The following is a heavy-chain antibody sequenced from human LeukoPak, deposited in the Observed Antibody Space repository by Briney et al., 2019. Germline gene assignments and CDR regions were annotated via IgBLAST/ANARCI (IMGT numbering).Heavy chain of an antibody. CDR2: IYTSGST. CDR3: AGERMNYDSSGYYYGFDY. D-gene: IGHD3-22*01. J-gene: IGHJ4*02. Sequence: SETLSLTCAVYGGSISSYYWSWIRQPAGKGLEWIGRIYTSGSTNYNPSLKSRVTMSVDTSKNQFSLKLSSVTAADTAVYYCAGERMNYDSSGYYYGFDYWGQGTLVTVSS. CDR1: GGSISSYY. V-gene: IGHV4-59*10.